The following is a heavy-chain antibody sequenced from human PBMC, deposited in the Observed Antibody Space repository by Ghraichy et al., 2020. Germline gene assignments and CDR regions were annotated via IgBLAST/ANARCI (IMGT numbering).Heavy chain of an antibody. CDR2: ISSSSSTI. D-gene: IGHD1-26*01. Sequence: GESLNISCVATGFTFSSYSMNWVRQAPGKGLEWVSYISSSSSTIYYADSVKGRFTISRDNAKNSLYLQMNSLRDGDTAVYYCARVVGKSMAVGVWGRGTTVTVSS. CDR3: ARVVGKSMAVGV. J-gene: IGHJ6*02. V-gene: IGHV3-48*02. CDR1: GFTFSSYS.